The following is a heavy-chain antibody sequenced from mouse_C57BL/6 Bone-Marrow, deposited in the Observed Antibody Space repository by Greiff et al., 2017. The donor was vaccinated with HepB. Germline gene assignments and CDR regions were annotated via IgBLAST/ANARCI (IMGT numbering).Heavy chain of an antibody. CDR2: INYDGSST. Sequence: EVHLVESEGGLVQPGSSMKLSCTASGFTFSDYYMAWVRQVPEKGLDWVANINYDGSSTYYLDSLKSRFIISRDNAKNILYLQMSSLKAEDTATYYCASDGYYHSYFDYWGKGTTLTVSS. J-gene: IGHJ2*01. V-gene: IGHV5-16*01. D-gene: IGHD2-3*01. CDR3: ASDGYYHSYFDY. CDR1: GFTFSDYY.